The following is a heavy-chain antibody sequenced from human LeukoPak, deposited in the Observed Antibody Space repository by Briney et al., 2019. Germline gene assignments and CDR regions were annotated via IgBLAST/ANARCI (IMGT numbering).Heavy chain of an antibody. CDR3: ARNPSASGGSGYLDY. CDR2: ISSSSGYI. J-gene: IGHJ4*02. Sequence: GGSLRLSCTASGFIFNNFWMGWVRQAPGKGLEWVSSISSSSGYIYYADSVKGRFTISRDNAKNSLYLQMNSLRAEDTAVYYCARNPSASGGSGYLDYWGQGTLVTVSS. V-gene: IGHV3-21*01. D-gene: IGHD3-22*01. CDR1: GFIFNNFW.